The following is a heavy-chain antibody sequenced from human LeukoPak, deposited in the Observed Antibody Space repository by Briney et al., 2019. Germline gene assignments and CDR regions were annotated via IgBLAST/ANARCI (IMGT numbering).Heavy chain of an antibody. CDR1: GIPFRDFY. V-gene: IGHV3-11*03. CDR2: ISSSSSYT. CDR3: AAGTAADY. Sequence: GGSLRLSCVVSGIPFRDFYMNWIRQAPGKGLEWISYISSSSSYTDYAESVKGRFTISRDNAKSALYLQMNDLRVDDTVLYYCAAGTAADYWGQGTLVTVSS. D-gene: IGHD6-13*01. J-gene: IGHJ4*02.